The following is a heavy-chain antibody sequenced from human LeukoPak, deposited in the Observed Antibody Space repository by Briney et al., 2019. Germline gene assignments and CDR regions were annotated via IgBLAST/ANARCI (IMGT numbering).Heavy chain of an antibody. CDR1: GGTFSSYA. J-gene: IGHJ6*02. Sequence: SVKVSCKASGGTFSSYAISWVRQAPGQGLEWMGRIIPILGIANYAQKFQGRVTITADKSTSTAYMELSSLRSEDTAVYYCARGRQQQLVLNYYYGMDVWGQGTTVTVSS. D-gene: IGHD6-13*01. CDR3: ARGRQQQLVLNYYYGMDV. V-gene: IGHV1-69*04. CDR2: IIPILGIA.